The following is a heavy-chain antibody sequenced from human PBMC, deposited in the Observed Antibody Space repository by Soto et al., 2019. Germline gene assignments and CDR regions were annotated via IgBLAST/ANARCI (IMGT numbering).Heavy chain of an antibody. Sequence: GGSLRLSCAASGLTFSNYGMHWVRQAPGKGLEWVAHISYDGSNEHYVDSVKGRFTISRDNSKNTLYLQMTSLRAEYTAVYYCAEDSYYHDTTGYYIFDYWGQGTLVTVSS. CDR1: GLTFSNYG. D-gene: IGHD3-22*01. CDR2: ISYDGSNE. CDR3: AEDSYYHDTTGYYIFDY. V-gene: IGHV3-30*18. J-gene: IGHJ4*02.